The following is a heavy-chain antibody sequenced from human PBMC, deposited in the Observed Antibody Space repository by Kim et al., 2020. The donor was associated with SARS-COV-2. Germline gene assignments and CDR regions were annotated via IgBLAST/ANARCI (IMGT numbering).Heavy chain of an antibody. D-gene: IGHD3-22*01. CDR2: IYYSGST. Sequence: SETLPLTCTVSGGSISSYYWSWIRQPPGKGLEWIGYIYYSGSTNYNPSLKSRVTISVDTSKNQFSLKLSSVTAADTAVYYCARLCDSSGYYYADVWFDPWGQGTLVTVSS. CDR3: ARLCDSSGYYYADVWFDP. J-gene: IGHJ5*02. V-gene: IGHV4-59*13. CDR1: GGSISSYY.